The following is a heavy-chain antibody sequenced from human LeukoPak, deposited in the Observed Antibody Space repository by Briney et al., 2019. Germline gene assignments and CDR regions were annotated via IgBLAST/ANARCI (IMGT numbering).Heavy chain of an antibody. D-gene: IGHD3-22*01. V-gene: IGHV3-66*04. J-gene: IGHJ4*02. CDR3: ARRDSSGYYYVL. CDR2: LYSGGTS. Sequence: GGSLRLSCAASGFTVSSNYMSWVRQASGKGLEWVSVLYSGGTSYYANSVQDRFTISRDNSKNTLYLQMNSLSVEDTAVYYCARRDSSGYYYVLWGQGTLVTVSS. CDR1: GFTVSSNY.